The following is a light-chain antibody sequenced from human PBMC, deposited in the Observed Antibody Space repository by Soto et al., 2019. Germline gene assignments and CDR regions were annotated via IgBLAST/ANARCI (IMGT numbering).Light chain of an antibody. V-gene: IGKV1-17*01. CDR2: AAS. CDR1: QGIGND. CDR3: LHHNAYPRT. J-gene: IGKJ1*01. Sequence: DIQMTQSPSSLSASVGDRVTITCRASQGIGNDLGWYQQKPGKAPNRLIYAASTLQSGVPSRFSGRASGTEFTLTIISLQPEDFAPYYCLHHNAYPRTFGQGTKVEI.